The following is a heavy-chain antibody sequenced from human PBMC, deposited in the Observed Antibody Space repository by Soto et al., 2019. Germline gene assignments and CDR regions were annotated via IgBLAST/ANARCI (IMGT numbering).Heavy chain of an antibody. D-gene: IGHD3-9*01. Sequence: VVSLRLSCSSSVLTFSSYSISWFRQAPVKWLEWVSAISGSGGSTYYADSVKGRFTISRDNSKNTLYLQMNSLRAEDTAVYYCAKSFDYDISTGYYKDYFEYRGHGNMVNVSS. J-gene: IGHJ4*01. CDR2: ISGSGGST. CDR3: AKSFDYDISTGYYKDYFEY. V-gene: IGHV3-23*01. CDR1: VLTFSSYS.